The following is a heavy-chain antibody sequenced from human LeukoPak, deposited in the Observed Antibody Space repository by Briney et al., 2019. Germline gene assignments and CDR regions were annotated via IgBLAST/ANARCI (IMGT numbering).Heavy chain of an antibody. D-gene: IGHD5-18*01. J-gene: IGHJ6*03. V-gene: IGHV3-33*01. CDR3: AMPPRGNSFGFHYPHYFYMDV. CDR2: IWYDGTNK. Sequence: GGSLRLSCAASGFTFSNYGIHWVRQAPGKGLEWVSVIWYDGTNKYYADSVKGRFTISRDNSKNTIYLQMNSLRGEDTAVYYCAMPPRGNSFGFHYPHYFYMDVWGKGTTVTVSS. CDR1: GFTFSNYG.